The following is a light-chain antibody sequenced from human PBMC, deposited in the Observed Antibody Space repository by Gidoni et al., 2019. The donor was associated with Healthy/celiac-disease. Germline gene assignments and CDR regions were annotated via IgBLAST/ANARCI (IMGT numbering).Light chain of an antibody. CDR3: QQRSNWPLELT. Sequence: EIVLTQSPATLSLSPGERATLSCRASQSVSSYLAWYQQKPGQAPRLLIYDASNRATGIPARFSGSGSETDFTLTISSLEPEDFAVYYCQQRSNWPLELTFGGGTKVEIK. V-gene: IGKV3-11*01. CDR2: DAS. CDR1: QSVSSY. J-gene: IGKJ4*01.